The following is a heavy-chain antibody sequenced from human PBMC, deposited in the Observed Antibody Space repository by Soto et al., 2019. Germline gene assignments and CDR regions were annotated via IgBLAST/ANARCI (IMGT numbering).Heavy chain of an antibody. CDR1: GYSFTRSD. J-gene: IGHJ6*02. CDR2: ISTATGYT. Sequence: QVQLVQSGAEVKKPGASVKVSCKASGYSFTRSDMHWVRQAPGQRPEWMGWISTATGYTKYSENFQGRVTITRDTSASTAYMELSRLRSEDTAVYYCARVGMDVWGQGTKVTVSS. V-gene: IGHV1-3*04. CDR3: ARVGMDV.